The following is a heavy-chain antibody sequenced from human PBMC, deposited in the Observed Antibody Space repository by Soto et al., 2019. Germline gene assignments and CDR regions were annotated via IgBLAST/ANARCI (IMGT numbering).Heavy chain of an antibody. V-gene: IGHV4-4*07. Sequence: SETLSLTCTSADSISSDYWSWIRQPAGKALEWLGRVYIGGETNYNPSLKSRLTMSLDTSKRQFSLKLKSVTAADTAVYHCARGRQAVGLEFWGLGTLVTVSS. J-gene: IGHJ4*02. CDR1: ADSISSDY. D-gene: IGHD1-26*01. CDR2: VYIGGET. CDR3: ARGRQAVGLEF.